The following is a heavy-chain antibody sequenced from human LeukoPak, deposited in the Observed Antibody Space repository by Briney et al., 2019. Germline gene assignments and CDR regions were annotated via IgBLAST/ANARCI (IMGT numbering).Heavy chain of an antibody. Sequence: GESLRLSCAASGFTFSSYSMNWVRQAPGKGLEWVSSISSSSSYIYYADSVKGRFTISRDNAKNSLYLQMNSLRAEDTAVYYCARAYSGSYSVYWGQGTLVTVSS. V-gene: IGHV3-21*01. J-gene: IGHJ4*02. CDR1: GFTFSSYS. CDR3: ARAYSGSYSVY. D-gene: IGHD1-26*01. CDR2: ISSSSSYI.